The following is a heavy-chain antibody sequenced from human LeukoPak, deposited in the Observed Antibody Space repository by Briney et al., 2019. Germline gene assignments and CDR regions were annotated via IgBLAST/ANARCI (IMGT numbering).Heavy chain of an antibody. CDR2: IINSGDST. D-gene: IGHD3-16*02. Sequence: GGSLRLSCAASGFTFSSYAMSWVRQAPGKGLEWVSSIINSGDSTYYADSVKGRFTISRDNSKNTLYLQMNSLRAEDTAVYYCAREGLYYDYIWGSYHWPTSFDYWGQGTLVTVSS. CDR3: AREGLYYDYIWGSYHWPTSFDY. CDR1: GFTFSSYA. J-gene: IGHJ4*02. V-gene: IGHV3-23*01.